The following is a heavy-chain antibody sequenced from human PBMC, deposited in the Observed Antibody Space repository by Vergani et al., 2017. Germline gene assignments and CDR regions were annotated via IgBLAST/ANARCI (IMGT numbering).Heavy chain of an antibody. D-gene: IGHD3-9*01. J-gene: IGHJ4*02. Sequence: VELLESGGGLAQPGGSLRVSCSASGFRVTTYYMSWVRQAPGKGLEWVSGINWNSDSIAYADSVKGRFTISRDNAKNSLYLQMNSLRAEDTALYYCARDQYYDFLTGHYLDYWGQGTLVTVSS. CDR2: INWNSDSI. CDR3: ARDQYYDFLTGHYLDY. V-gene: IGHV3-9*01. CDR1: GFRVTTYY.